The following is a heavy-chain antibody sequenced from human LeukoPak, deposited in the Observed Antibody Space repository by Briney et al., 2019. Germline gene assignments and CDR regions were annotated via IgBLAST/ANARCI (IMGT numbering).Heavy chain of an antibody. CDR3: ARDRYCSSTSCYLFGYYYYGMDV. CDR2: IYRGGST. J-gene: IGHJ6*04. CDR1: GFTVSSNY. Sequence: GGSLRLSCAASGFTVSSNYMSWVRQAPGKGLEWVSVIYRGGSTYYADSVKGRFTISRDNSKNTLYLQMNSLRAEDTAVYYCARDRYCSSTSCYLFGYYYYGMDVWGKGTTVTVSS. V-gene: IGHV3-53*01. D-gene: IGHD2-2*01.